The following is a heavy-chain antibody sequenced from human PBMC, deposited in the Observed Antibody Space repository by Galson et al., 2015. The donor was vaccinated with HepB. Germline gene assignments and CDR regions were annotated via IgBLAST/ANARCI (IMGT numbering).Heavy chain of an antibody. CDR3: AREGRYSCDH. J-gene: IGHJ4*02. V-gene: IGHV3-30*04. D-gene: IGHD3-10*01. CDR1: GFTFRTSG. CDR2: ISSDGKNK. Sequence: SLRLSCAGSGFTFRTSGLHWVRQAPGKGLEWVAVISSDGKNKYYADAVRGRFTISRDNSKNILYLQMSSLGPEDTAVYYCAREGRYSCDHWGQGSLVTVSS.